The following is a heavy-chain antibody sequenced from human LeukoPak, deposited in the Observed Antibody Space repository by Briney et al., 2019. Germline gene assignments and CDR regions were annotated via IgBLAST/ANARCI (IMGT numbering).Heavy chain of an antibody. CDR3: ARDLSSYGWGLHAFDI. CDR2: IRYDGSNK. J-gene: IGHJ3*02. Sequence: GGSLRLSCAASGFTFSSYGMHWVRQAPGKGLEWVAFIRYDGSNKYYADSVKGRFTISRDNSKNTLYLQMNSLRAEDTAVYYCARDLSSYGWGLHAFDIWGQGTMVTVSS. D-gene: IGHD5-18*01. V-gene: IGHV3-30*02. CDR1: GFTFSSYG.